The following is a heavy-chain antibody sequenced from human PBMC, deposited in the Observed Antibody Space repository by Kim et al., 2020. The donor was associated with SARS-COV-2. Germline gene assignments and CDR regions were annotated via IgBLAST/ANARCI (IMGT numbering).Heavy chain of an antibody. J-gene: IGHJ4*02. Sequence: ASVKVSCKASGYTFTSYGISWVRQAPGQGLEWMGWISAYNGNTNYAQKLQGRVTMTTDTSTSTAYMELRSLRSDETAVYYCARGVVPGITIFGVVEGFDYWGQGTLVTVSS. CDR3: ARGVVPGITIFGVVEGFDY. V-gene: IGHV1-18*04. CDR2: ISAYNGNT. D-gene: IGHD3-3*01. CDR1: GYTFTSYG.